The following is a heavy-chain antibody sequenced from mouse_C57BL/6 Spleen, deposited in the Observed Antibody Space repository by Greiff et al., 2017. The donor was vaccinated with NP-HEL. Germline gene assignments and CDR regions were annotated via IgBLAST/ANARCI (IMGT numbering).Heavy chain of an antibody. CDR3: ASSYYYGSSYVQFAY. D-gene: IGHD1-1*01. J-gene: IGHJ3*01. V-gene: IGHV1-59*01. Sequence: QVQLQQPGAELVRPGTSVKLSCKASGYTFTSYWMHWVKQRPGQGLEWIGVIDPSDSYTNYNQKFKGKATLTVDTSSSTAYMQLSILTSEDSAVYYCASSYYYGSSYVQFAYWGQGTLVTVSA. CDR1: GYTFTSYW. CDR2: IDPSDSYT.